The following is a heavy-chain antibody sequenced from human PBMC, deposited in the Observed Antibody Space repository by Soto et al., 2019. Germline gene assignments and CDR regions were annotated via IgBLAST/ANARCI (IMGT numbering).Heavy chain of an antibody. J-gene: IGHJ4*02. CDR3: AKDLGPPRGSYPDS. CDR1: GFTLSSYG. D-gene: IGHD1-26*01. CDR2: ISYDGSHT. Sequence: QEQLVESGGGVVQPGRSLRLSCVASGFTLSSYGMPWVRQTPSKGLEWVSVISYDGSHTHYADSVRGRFTVSRDNSKSTVYLQMNTLRPDDTAVYYCAKDLGPPRGSYPDSWGPGTLGTVSS. V-gene: IGHV3-30*18.